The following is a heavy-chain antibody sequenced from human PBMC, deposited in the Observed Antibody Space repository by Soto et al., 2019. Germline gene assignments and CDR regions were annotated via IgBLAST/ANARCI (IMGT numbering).Heavy chain of an antibody. CDR2: ISYDGTNT. J-gene: IGHJ4*02. Sequence: GGSLRLSCAASGFTFSSYGMHWVRQTPGKGLEWLALISYDGTNTDYADSVKGRITVSRDNSKETLSLQMNRLRIEDTAVYYCAKDRISGYEYSFSYFYGMDVWGQGTLVTVSS. CDR3: AKDRISGYEYSFSYFYGMDV. D-gene: IGHD5-12*01. CDR1: GFTFSSYG. V-gene: IGHV3-30*18.